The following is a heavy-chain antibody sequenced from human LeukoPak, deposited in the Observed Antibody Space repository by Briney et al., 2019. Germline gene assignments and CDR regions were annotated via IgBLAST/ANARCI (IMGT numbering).Heavy chain of an antibody. CDR2: IYSSGT. CDR3: ARDIGRRSDSSRYFDY. V-gene: IGHV4-4*07. J-gene: IGHJ4*02. Sequence: PSETLSLTCTVSGGSISSYYLSWIRQPAGKGLEWIGRIYSSGTDYNPSLKSRVTMSADTSRNQVSLTLSSVSAADTAVYYCARDIGRRSDSSRYFDYWGQGTLVTVSS. D-gene: IGHD2-15*01. CDR1: GGSISSYY.